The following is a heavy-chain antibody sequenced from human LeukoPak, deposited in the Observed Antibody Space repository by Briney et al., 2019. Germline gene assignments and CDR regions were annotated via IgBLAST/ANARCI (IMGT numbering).Heavy chain of an antibody. CDR3: ARQSSGWYGGLDY. V-gene: IGHV4-59*08. J-gene: IGHJ4*02. CDR2: IYYSGSP. CDR1: GGSISSYY. Sequence: SETLSLTCTVSGGSISSYYWSWIRQPPGKGLEWIGYIYYSGSPNYNPSLKSRVTISVDTSKNQFSLKLSSVTAADTAVYYCARQSSGWYGGLDYWGQGTLVTVSS. D-gene: IGHD6-19*01.